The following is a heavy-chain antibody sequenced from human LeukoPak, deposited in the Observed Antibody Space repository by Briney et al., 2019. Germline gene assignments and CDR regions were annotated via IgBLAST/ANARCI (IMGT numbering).Heavy chain of an antibody. J-gene: IGHJ6*02. CDR2: INPNSGGT. CDR1: GYTFTGYY. Sequence: RASVKVSCKASGYTFTGYYMHWVRQAPGQGLEWMGWINPNSGGTNYAQKFQGRVTMTRDTSISTAYMELSRLRSDDTAVYYCARDPSSLSYYYGMDVWGQGTTVTVSS. CDR3: ARDPSSLSYYYGMDV. D-gene: IGHD2-2*01. V-gene: IGHV1-2*02.